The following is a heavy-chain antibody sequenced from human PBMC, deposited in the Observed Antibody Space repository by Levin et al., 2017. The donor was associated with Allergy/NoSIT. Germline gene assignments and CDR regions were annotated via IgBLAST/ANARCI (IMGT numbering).Heavy chain of an antibody. D-gene: IGHD3-3*01. Sequence: SETLSLTCTVSGGSISSYYWSWIRQPPGKGLEWIGYIYYSGSTNYNPSLKSRVTISVDTSKNQFSLKLSSVTAADTAVYYCARVSYDFGSGKGWFDPWGQGTLVTVSS. CDR3: ARVSYDFGSGKGWFDP. CDR2: IYYSGST. J-gene: IGHJ5*02. V-gene: IGHV4-59*01. CDR1: GGSISSYY.